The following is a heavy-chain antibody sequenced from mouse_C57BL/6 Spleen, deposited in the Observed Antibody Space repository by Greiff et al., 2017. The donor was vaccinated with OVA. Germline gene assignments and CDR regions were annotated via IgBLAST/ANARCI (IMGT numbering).Heavy chain of an antibody. Sequence: VQLQQSGAELVKPGASVKLSCKASGYTFTEYTIHWVKQRSGQGLEWIGWFYTGSGSIKYNEKFKDKATLTADKSSSTVDMELSRLTSEDSAVYYWSRRARLYDPAWFAYWGQGTLGTVSA. V-gene: IGHV1-62-2*01. CDR1: GYTFTEYT. J-gene: IGHJ3*01. CDR2: FYTGSGSI. CDR3: SRRARLYDPAWFAY. D-gene: IGHD2-3*01.